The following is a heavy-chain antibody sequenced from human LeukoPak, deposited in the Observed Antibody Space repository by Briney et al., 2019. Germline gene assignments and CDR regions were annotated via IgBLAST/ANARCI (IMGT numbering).Heavy chain of an antibody. Sequence: GGSLRLSCAASGFTFSIYWMHWVRQAPGKGLVEVSHINGGVSSTSYADSVKGRFTISRDNSKNTLYLQMNSLRAEDTAVYYCARGSGYSYGPNDYWGQGTLVTVSS. J-gene: IGHJ4*02. D-gene: IGHD5-18*01. CDR1: GFTFSIYW. V-gene: IGHV3-74*01. CDR3: ARGSGYSYGPNDY. CDR2: INGGVSST.